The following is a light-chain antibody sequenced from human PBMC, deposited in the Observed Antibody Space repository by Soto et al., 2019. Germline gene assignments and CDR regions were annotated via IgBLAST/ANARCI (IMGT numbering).Light chain of an antibody. CDR3: QQYNSYRT. Sequence: DIQMTQSPSTLSASVGDRVTITCRASQSISSWLAWYQQKPGKAPKLLIYDASSLESGLPSRFSGSGAGTEFTLTSSSLQPDDFATYYCQQYNSYRTFGQGTKVEIK. CDR2: DAS. J-gene: IGKJ1*01. V-gene: IGKV1-5*01. CDR1: QSISSW.